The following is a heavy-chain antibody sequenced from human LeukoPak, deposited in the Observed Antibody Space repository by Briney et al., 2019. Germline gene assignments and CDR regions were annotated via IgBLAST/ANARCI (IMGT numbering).Heavy chain of an antibody. CDR1: GASISGYY. D-gene: IGHD2-15*01. CDR2: IFSSGSA. CDR3: VREDYCSGGTRYYYWNFDL. J-gene: IGHJ2*01. Sequence: SETLSLTCTISGASISGYYWNWIRQPAGKGLEWIGRIFSSGSANYNSSLKSRVTMSVDTSKNQFSLKMNSVTAADTAVYYCVREDYCSGGTRYYYWNFDLWGRGTLVTVSS. V-gene: IGHV4-4*07.